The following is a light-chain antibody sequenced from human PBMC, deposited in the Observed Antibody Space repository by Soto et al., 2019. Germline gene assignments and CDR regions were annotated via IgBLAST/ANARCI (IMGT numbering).Light chain of an antibody. V-gene: IGKV3-20*01. Sequence: EIVLTQSPGTLSLSPGERATLSCRASQSVSSSDLAWYQQKPGQAPRLLIYGASSRATGIPDRFSGSGSGTDFTLTISRLEPEDIAVYYCQQYCRSPYTFGQGTKLEIK. CDR3: QQYCRSPYT. CDR2: GAS. J-gene: IGKJ2*01. CDR1: QSVSSSD.